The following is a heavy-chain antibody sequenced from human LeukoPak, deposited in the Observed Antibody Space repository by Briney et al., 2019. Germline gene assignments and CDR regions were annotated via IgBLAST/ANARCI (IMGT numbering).Heavy chain of an antibody. J-gene: IGHJ4*02. CDR1: GFTFSGYA. Sequence: GRSLRLSCAASGFTFSGYAMHWVRQAPDKGLEWLTVISTDGDDKHYADSVKGRFTVSRDNSKNTLFLQMNNLRTEDTAVYYCAKDTSVSADYYFDYWGQGTLVTVSS. V-gene: IGHV3-30*04. CDR2: ISTDGDDK. D-gene: IGHD3-16*01. CDR3: AKDTSVSADYYFDY.